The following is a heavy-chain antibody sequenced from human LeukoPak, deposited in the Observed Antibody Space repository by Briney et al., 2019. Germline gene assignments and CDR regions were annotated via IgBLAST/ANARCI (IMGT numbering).Heavy chain of an antibody. D-gene: IGHD6-13*01. CDR2: INPNSGGT. CDR1: GYTFTGYY. Sequence: ASVKVSCKASGYTFTGYYMYWVRQAPGQGREWMGWINPNSGGTNYAQKFQGRVTMTRDTYISTAYMELSRLRSDDTAVYYCARTGYSSTYRFTGDYWGQGTLVTVSS. V-gene: IGHV1-2*02. J-gene: IGHJ4*02. CDR3: ARTGYSSTYRFTGDY.